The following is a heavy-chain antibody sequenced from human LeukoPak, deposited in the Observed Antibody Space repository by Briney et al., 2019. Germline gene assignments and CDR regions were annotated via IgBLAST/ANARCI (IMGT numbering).Heavy chain of an antibody. D-gene: IGHD1-1*01. Sequence: PGGSLGLSCAASGFTVSSNYMSWVRQAPGKGLEWVSVIYSGGSTYYADSVKGRFTISRDNSKNTLYLQMNSLRAEDTAVYYCARDKGIQPDYYSDGMDVWGQGTTVTVSS. CDR3: ARDKGIQPDYYSDGMDV. J-gene: IGHJ6*02. CDR1: GFTVSSNY. V-gene: IGHV3-66*02. CDR2: IYSGGST.